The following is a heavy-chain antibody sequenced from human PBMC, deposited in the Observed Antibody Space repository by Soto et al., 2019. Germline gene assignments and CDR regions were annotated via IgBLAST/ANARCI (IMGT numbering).Heavy chain of an antibody. Sequence: EVQLVESGGGLVQPGGSLRLSCAASGFTFSSYWMSWVRQAPGKGLEWVANIKQDGSEKYYVDSVKGRFTISRDNVKNSLYLQMTSLRAEDTAVYYCARETVYYYDLSYFDYWGQGTLVTVSS. J-gene: IGHJ4*02. D-gene: IGHD3-22*01. CDR1: GFTFSSYW. CDR3: ARETVYYYDLSYFDY. V-gene: IGHV3-7*01. CDR2: IKQDGSEK.